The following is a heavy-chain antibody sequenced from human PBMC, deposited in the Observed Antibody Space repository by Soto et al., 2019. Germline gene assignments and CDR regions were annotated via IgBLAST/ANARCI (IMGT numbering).Heavy chain of an antibody. CDR2: ISAYNGNT. J-gene: IGHJ4*02. CDR3: ARESASGSRGFDY. D-gene: IGHD3-10*01. CDR1: GYTFTSYD. Sequence: QVQLVQSGAGVKKPGASVKVSCKASGYTFTSYDISWVRQAPGQGLEWMGWISAYNGNTNYTQMLQGRVTMTTDTSTRTAYTELRSLRSDDTAVYYCARESASGSRGFDYWGQGTLVTVSS. V-gene: IGHV1-18*01.